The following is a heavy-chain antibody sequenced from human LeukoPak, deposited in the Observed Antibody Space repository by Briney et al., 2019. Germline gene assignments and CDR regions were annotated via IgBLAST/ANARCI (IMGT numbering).Heavy chain of an antibody. CDR1: GFTFSTYT. CDR2: ISYDGSNK. CDR3: ARAEDCSSTSCPRAFDI. D-gene: IGHD2-2*01. J-gene: IGHJ3*02. V-gene: IGHV3-30*04. Sequence: GGSLRLSCAASGFTFSTYTIHWVRQAPGKGLEWVAVISYDGSNKYYADSVKGRFTLSRDNSKDTLYLQMNSLRVEDTAVYYCARAEDCSSTSCPRAFDIWGQGTMVTVSS.